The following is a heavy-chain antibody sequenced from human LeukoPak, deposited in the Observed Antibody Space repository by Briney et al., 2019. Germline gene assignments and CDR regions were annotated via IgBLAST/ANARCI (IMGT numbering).Heavy chain of an antibody. CDR1: GFTFSNSA. CDR2: IGVAGGNT. V-gene: IGHV1-58*02. D-gene: IGHD6-13*01. CDR3: AKGSSTYSVTSYWYFDL. Sequence: SVKVSCKASGFTFSNSAIQWVRQARGQRLEWIGWIGVAGGNTNYAQTLQGRITITRDMSTSTAYMELTSLRSDDTAVYYCAKGSSTYSVTSYWYFDLWGRGTLVTVSS. J-gene: IGHJ2*01.